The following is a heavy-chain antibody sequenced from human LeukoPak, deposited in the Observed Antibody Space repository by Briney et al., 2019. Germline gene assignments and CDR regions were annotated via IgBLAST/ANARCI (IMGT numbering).Heavy chain of an antibody. V-gene: IGHV1-18*01. CDR2: ISAYNGNT. CDR1: GYTFTSYG. Sequence: ASVTVSCKASGYTFTSYGISWVRQAPGQGLEWMGWISAYNGNTNYAQKLQGRVTMTTDTSTSTAYMELRSLRSDDTAVYYCAREGGGSYLRAYYYFDYWGQGTLVTVSS. CDR3: AREGGGSYLRAYYYFDY. J-gene: IGHJ4*02. D-gene: IGHD1-26*01.